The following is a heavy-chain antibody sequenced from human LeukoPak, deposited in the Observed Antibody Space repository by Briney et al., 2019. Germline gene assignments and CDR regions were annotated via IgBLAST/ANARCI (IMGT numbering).Heavy chain of an antibody. D-gene: IGHD3-3*01. CDR2: INPSGGST. V-gene: IGHV1-46*01. J-gene: IGHJ5*02. CDR3: ARIGRSIFGDEEFDP. CDR1: GGTFSSYA. Sequence: AASVKVSCKASGGTFSSYAISWVRQAPGQGLEWMGIINPSGGSTSYAQKFQGRVTMTRDMSTSTVYMELSSLRSEDTAVYYCARIGRSIFGDEEFDPWGQGTLVTVSS.